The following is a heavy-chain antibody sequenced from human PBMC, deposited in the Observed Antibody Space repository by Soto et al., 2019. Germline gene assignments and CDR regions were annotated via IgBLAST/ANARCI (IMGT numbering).Heavy chain of an antibody. CDR2: IYYSGST. Sequence: SETLSLTCTVSGGSISSSSYYWGWIRQPPGKGLEWIGSIYYSGSTYYNPSLKSRVTISVDTSKNQFSLKLSSVTAADTAVYYCARLSLPRYYDFWSGYSRIFDYWGQGTLVTVSS. CDR3: ARLSLPRYYDFWSGYSRIFDY. D-gene: IGHD3-3*01. CDR1: GGSISSSSYY. V-gene: IGHV4-39*01. J-gene: IGHJ4*02.